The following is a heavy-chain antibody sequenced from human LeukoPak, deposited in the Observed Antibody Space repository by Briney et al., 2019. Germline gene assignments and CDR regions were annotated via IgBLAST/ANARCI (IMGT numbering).Heavy chain of an antibody. D-gene: IGHD4-17*01. CDR1: GGSISSYY. V-gene: IGHV4-59*01. J-gene: IGHJ4*02. CDR3: ARVRDYGDYADY. Sequence: PSETLSLTCTVSGGSISSYYWSWIRQPPGKGLEWIGYIYYSGSTNYNPSLKSRVTISVDTSKKQFSLKLSSVTAADTAVYYCARVRDYGDYADYWGQGTLATVSS. CDR2: IYYSGST.